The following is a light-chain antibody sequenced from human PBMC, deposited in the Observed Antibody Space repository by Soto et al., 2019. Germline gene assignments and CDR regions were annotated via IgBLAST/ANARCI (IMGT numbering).Light chain of an antibody. Sequence: EMVLTQSPDTLSLSPGQRATLSCRASQSVRSDYFAWYQQKPGQAPRVIIFGVSTRATGVPDRFSGSGSGTDFTLAISRLEPEDFAVYYCQQYGSSLITFGQGTRLEIK. CDR1: QSVRSDY. CDR2: GVS. J-gene: IGKJ5*01. V-gene: IGKV3-20*01. CDR3: QQYGSSLIT.